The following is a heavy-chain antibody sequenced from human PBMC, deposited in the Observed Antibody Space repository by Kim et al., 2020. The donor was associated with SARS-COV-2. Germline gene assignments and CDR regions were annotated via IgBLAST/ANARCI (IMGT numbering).Heavy chain of an antibody. CDR2: IYYSGST. CDR3: ASQRGLRWNFDY. D-gene: IGHD4-17*01. Sequence: SETLSLTCTVSGGSISSSSYYWGWIRQPPGKGLEWIGSIYYSGSTYYNPSLKSRVTISVDTSKNQFSLKLSSVTAADTAVYYCASQRGLRWNFDYWGQGTLVTVSS. J-gene: IGHJ4*02. CDR1: GGSISSSSYY. V-gene: IGHV4-39*01.